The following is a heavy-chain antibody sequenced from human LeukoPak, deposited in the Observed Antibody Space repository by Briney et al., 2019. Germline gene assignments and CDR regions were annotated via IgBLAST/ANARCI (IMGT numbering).Heavy chain of an antibody. Sequence: SETLSLTCIVSGGSIIIFYWSWIRQPAGKGLDWIGRIHSSGSINHNPSLKSRVTLSVDTSKNQFSLKLTSVAAADTAVYYCARGTFKDGLDVWGQGTTVTVSS. CDR3: ARGTFKDGLDV. CDR1: GGSIIIFY. CDR2: IHSSGSI. V-gene: IGHV4-4*07. J-gene: IGHJ6*02. D-gene: IGHD2/OR15-2a*01.